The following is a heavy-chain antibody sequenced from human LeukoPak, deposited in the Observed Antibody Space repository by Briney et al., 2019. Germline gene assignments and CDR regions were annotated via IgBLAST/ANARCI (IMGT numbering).Heavy chain of an antibody. D-gene: IGHD3-22*01. CDR1: GFTFSSYG. Sequence: GGSLRLSCAASGFTFSSYGMTWVRQAPGKGLEWVSAISGSGDRTYYADSVKGRFTISRDNAKNSLYLQMNSLRAEDTAVYYCARARYYYDSSGYYLGAFDIWGQGTMVTVSS. CDR3: ARARYYYDSSGYYLGAFDI. V-gene: IGHV3-21*01. CDR2: ISGSGDRT. J-gene: IGHJ3*02.